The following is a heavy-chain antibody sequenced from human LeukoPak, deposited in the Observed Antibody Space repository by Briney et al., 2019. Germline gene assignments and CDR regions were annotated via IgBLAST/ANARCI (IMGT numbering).Heavy chain of an antibody. Sequence: GGSLRLFCEASRLTYRGNWMSWVRHARGKGLEWVASINPDGSQKLYVDSVKGRLTICRDNTKSSLYLRMNSLGAEDTAIYYCAKLLGTVTTYDSWGQGTRVTVSS. CDR3: AKLLGTVTTYDS. D-gene: IGHD2/OR15-2a*01. CDR1: RLTYRGNW. CDR2: INPDGSQK. V-gene: IGHV3-7*01. J-gene: IGHJ4*02.